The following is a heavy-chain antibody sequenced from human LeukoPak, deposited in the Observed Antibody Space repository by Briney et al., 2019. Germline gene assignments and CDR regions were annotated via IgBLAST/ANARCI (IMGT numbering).Heavy chain of an antibody. CDR2: IYYSGST. CDR1: GGSISSGGYY. V-gene: IGHV4-61*08. CDR3: ARAPVWGSYRLNTYYYYGMDV. Sequence: PSETLSLTCTVSGGSISSGGYYWSWIRQHPGKGLEWIGYIYYSGSTNYNPYLKRRVTISVDTSKNQFSLKLSSVTAADTAVYYCARAPVWGSYRLNTYYYYGMDVWGQGTTVTVSS. D-gene: IGHD3-16*02. J-gene: IGHJ6*02.